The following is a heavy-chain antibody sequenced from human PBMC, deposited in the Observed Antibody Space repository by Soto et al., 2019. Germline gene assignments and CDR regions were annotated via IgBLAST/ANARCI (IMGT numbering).Heavy chain of an antibody. V-gene: IGHV1-3*01. Sequence: GASVKVSCKASGYTFANYAMQWVRQAPGQRLEWMGWINGGSGSTRYSQNFQGRLTITRDSSANTVYMELSSLRSEDTAVYYCASSSLPAAIPIDYWGQGTLVNVS. CDR1: GYTFANYA. CDR3: ASSSLPAAIPIDY. J-gene: IGHJ4*02. CDR2: INGGSGST. D-gene: IGHD2-2*02.